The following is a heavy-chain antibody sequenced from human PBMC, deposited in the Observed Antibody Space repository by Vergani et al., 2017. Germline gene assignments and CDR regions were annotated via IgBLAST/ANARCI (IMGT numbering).Heavy chain of an antibody. J-gene: IGHJ4*01. CDR2: ISGPGLST. Sequence: EVHLLESGGGLVQSGGSLRLSCAASGFTFSNSAVSWVRQAPGRGLAWVSSISGPGLSTYYADSVKGRVSISRDNSKNTVFLQLHSLRAEDKAIYYCVKKSTDLGSYFFHSWVHGILVTVSS. V-gene: IGHV3-23*01. D-gene: IGHD1-1*01. CDR1: GFTFSNSA. CDR3: VKKSTDLGSYFFHS.